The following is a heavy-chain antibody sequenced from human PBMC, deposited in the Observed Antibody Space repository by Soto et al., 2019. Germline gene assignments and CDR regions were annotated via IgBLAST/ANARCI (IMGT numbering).Heavy chain of an antibody. CDR2: IIPIFGTA. CDR1: GGTFSSYA. V-gene: IGHV1-69*06. Sequence: QVQLVQSGAEVKKPGSSVKVSCKASGGTFSSYAISWVRQAPGQGLEWMGGIIPIFGTANYAQKFQGRVTITADKSTSTAYMELSSLRSEDTAVYYCARDRAEDIAVAGTGYYYYGMDVWGQGTTVTVSS. D-gene: IGHD6-19*01. J-gene: IGHJ6*02. CDR3: ARDRAEDIAVAGTGYYYYGMDV.